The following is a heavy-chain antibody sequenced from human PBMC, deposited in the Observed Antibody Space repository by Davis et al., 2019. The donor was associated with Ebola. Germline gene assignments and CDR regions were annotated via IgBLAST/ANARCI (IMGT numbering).Heavy chain of an antibody. V-gene: IGHV4-4*07. CDR3: ARGPDSYGHIYNWFDP. Sequence: PSETLSLTCTVSGDSISSYYWSWIRQPAGRGLEWIGRIYNSVSTNYNPSLKSRVTMSVDTSKNQFSLKLRSVTAADTAVYYCARGPDSYGHIYNWFDPWGQGTLVTVSS. CDR1: GDSISSYY. J-gene: IGHJ5*02. D-gene: IGHD5-18*01. CDR2: IYNSVST.